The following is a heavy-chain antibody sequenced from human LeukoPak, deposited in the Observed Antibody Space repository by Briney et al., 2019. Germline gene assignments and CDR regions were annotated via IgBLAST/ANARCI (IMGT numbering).Heavy chain of an antibody. CDR2: TYYRSKWYN. CDR3: ARSRSGWYPDYYYYYGMDV. V-gene: IGHV6-1*01. CDR1: GDSVSSSSAA. Sequence: SQTLSLTCAISGDSVSSSSAAWNWIRQSPSRGLEWLGRTYYRSKWYNDYAVSVKSRITINPDTSKNQFSLQLNSVTPEDTAVYYCARSRSGWYPDYYYYYGMDVWGKGTTVTVSS. D-gene: IGHD6-19*01. J-gene: IGHJ6*04.